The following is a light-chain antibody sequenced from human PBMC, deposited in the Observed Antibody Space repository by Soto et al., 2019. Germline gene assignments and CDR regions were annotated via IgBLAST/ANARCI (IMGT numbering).Light chain of an antibody. CDR1: QSLVSSDGNTY. J-gene: IGKJ2*01. CDR2: KVS. Sequence: DVVMTQSPLSLPVTLGQPASISCRSSQSLVSSDGNTYLNWFQQRPGQPPRRLIYKVSDRDSGVPDRFSGSGSGTDFTLKIGRVEAEDVGVYYCMQHTHWRPNIFGQGTKLEI. CDR3: MQHTHWRPNI. V-gene: IGKV2-30*01.